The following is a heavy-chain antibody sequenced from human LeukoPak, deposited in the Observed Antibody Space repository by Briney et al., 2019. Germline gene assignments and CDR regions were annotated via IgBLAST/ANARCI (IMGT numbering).Heavy chain of an antibody. CDR3: AKCLAVGNYYYYMDV. CDR1: GFTFTSYS. Sequence: GGSLRLSCAASGFTFTSYSMNWVRQAPGKGLEWVSSISSSSSYIYYAGSVKGRFTISRDNAKNSLYLQMNSLRAEDTAVYYCAKCLAVGNYYYYMDVWGKGTTVTISS. J-gene: IGHJ6*03. CDR2: ISSSSSYI. D-gene: IGHD6-19*01. V-gene: IGHV3-21*01.